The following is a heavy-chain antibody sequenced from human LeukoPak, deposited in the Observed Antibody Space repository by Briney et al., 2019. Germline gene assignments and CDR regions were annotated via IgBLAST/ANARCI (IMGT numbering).Heavy chain of an antibody. V-gene: IGHV3-23*01. Sequence: GGSLRLSCAASGFTFSSCAMSWVRQAPGKGLEWVSAISGSGGSTYYADSVKGRFTISRDNSKNTLYLQMNSLRAEDTAVYYCARGYYDSSGYYPNDAFDIWGQGTMVTVSS. CDR2: ISGSGGST. J-gene: IGHJ3*02. D-gene: IGHD3-22*01. CDR3: ARGYYDSSGYYPNDAFDI. CDR1: GFTFSSCA.